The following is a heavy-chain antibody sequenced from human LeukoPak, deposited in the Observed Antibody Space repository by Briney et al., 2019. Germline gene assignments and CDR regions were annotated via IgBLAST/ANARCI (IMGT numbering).Heavy chain of an antibody. V-gene: IGHV3-21*04. CDR1: GFTFISYS. Sequence: GGSLRLSCAASGFTFISYSMNWVRQAPGKGLEWVSSISSSSSYIYYADSVKGRFTISRDNAKNSLYLQMNSLRAEDTAVYYCVRERLLWFGELSSWGQGTLVTVSS. CDR3: VRERLLWFGELSS. D-gene: IGHD3-10*01. J-gene: IGHJ4*02. CDR2: ISSSSSYI.